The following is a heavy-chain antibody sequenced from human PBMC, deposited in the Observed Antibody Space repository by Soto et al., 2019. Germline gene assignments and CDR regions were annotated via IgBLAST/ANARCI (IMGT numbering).Heavy chain of an antibody. CDR3: AERGCSSTSCYTGYYYYGMDV. CDR1: GGTFSSYA. D-gene: IGHD2-2*02. CDR2: IISIFGTA. Sequence: QVQLVQSGAEVKKPVSSVKVSCKASGGTFSSYAISWVRQAPGQGLEWMGGIISIFGTANYAQKYQGRVTIPADESTSTAYMELSSLSSEDTAVYYCAERGCSSTSCYTGYYYYGMDVWGQGPTVTVSS. J-gene: IGHJ6*02. V-gene: IGHV1-69*01.